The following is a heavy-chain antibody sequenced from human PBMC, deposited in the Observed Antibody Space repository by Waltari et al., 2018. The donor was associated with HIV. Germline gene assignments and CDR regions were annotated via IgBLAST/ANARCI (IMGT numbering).Heavy chain of an antibody. D-gene: IGHD1-26*01. CDR3: TTGTLGLL. CDR2: IKGKSDGGTI. V-gene: IGHV3-15*05. Sequence: EVQLVESGGGLVKPGGSLRLSCSASGITFINAWMSWVSQAPGKGLEWVGRIKGKSDGGTIEDAAPVKGRFTISRDDSKETVYLQMNNLRVEDTAVYYCTTGTLGLLWGQGTLVTVST. J-gene: IGHJ4*02. CDR1: GITFINAW.